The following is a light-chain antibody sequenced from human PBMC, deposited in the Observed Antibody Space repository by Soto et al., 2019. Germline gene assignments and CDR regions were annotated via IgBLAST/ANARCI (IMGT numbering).Light chain of an antibody. CDR1: SSDVGGYNY. V-gene: IGLV2-14*01. CDR2: EVS. CDR3: SSYTSSSTYV. Sequence: QSALTQPASVSGSPGQSSTISCAGTSSDVGGYNYVSWYQQHPGKAPKLMIYEVSTRPSGVSNRFSGSKSGNTASLTISVLQAEDEADYYCSSYTSSSTYVFGTGTKLTVL. J-gene: IGLJ1*01.